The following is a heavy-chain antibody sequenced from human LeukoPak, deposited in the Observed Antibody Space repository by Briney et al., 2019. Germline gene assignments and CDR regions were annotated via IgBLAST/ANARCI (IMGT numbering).Heavy chain of an antibody. CDR3: ARQLPGPNNWFDP. CDR1: GGSFSGYY. J-gene: IGHJ5*02. Sequence: SETLSLTCAVYGGSFSGYYWSWIRQPPEKGLEWIGEINHSGSTNYNPSLKSRVTISVDTSKNQFSLKLSSVTAADTAVYYCARQLPGPNNWFDPWGQGTLVTVSS. D-gene: IGHD2-21*01. V-gene: IGHV4-34*01. CDR2: INHSGST.